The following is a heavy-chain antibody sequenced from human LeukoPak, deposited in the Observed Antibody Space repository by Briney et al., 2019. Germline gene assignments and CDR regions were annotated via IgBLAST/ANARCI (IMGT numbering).Heavy chain of an antibody. J-gene: IGHJ5*02. CDR2: IIGSGTTT. V-gene: IGHV3-48*03. CDR3: LRDWGGEYSGDNLFVP. Sequence: GGSLRLSCAASGFTFSTYEMNLVRQAPGKGLEWLSYIIGSGTTTQYADSVRDRFTISRDNDKNSLYLQMNSLRADDTAVYYCLRDWGGEYSGDNLFVPWGQGTLVTVSS. CDR1: GFTFSTYE. D-gene: IGHD2/OR15-2a*01.